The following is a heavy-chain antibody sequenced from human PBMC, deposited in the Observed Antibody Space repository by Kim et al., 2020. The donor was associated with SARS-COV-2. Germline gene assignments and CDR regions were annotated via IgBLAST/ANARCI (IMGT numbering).Heavy chain of an antibody. D-gene: IGHD3-10*01. V-gene: IGHV3-48*01. J-gene: IGHJ4*02. CDR3: ARDLGGYFDY. Sequence: AAPVKGRFTITRDNAKNSLYLQMNSLRAEDTAVYYCARDLGGYFDYWGQGTLVTVSS.